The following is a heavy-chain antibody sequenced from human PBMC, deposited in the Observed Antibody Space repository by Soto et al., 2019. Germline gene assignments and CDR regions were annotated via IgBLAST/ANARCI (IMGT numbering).Heavy chain of an antibody. CDR1: GFTFSSYA. D-gene: IGHD6-13*01. J-gene: IGHJ5*02. CDR3: ARDSSGRQQLVNNWFDP. Sequence: GGSLRLSCAASGFTFSSYAMHWVRQAPGKGLEWVAVISYDGSNKYYADSVKGRFTTSRDNSKNTLYLQMNSLRAEDTAVYYCARDSSGRQQLVNNWFDPWGQGTLVTVSS. CDR2: ISYDGSNK. V-gene: IGHV3-30-3*01.